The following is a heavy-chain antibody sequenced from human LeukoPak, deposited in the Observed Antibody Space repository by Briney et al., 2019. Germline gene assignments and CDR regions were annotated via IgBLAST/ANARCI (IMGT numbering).Heavy chain of an antibody. V-gene: IGHV4-59*01. Sequence: SETLSLTGTVSGGSIRNYYWSWIRKPPGTGLEWIGYIYYSGSTNYNPSLKSRVTISVDTSKNQFSLKLSSVTAADTAVYYCARIAAAAAGAFDIWGLGTMVTVSS. CDR3: ARIAAAAAGAFDI. D-gene: IGHD6-13*01. CDR1: GGSIRNYY. J-gene: IGHJ3*02. CDR2: IYYSGST.